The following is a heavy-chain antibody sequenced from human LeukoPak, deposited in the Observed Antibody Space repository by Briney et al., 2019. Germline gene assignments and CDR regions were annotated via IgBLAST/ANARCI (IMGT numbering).Heavy chain of an antibody. CDR2: IYYSGST. D-gene: IGHD3-10*01. J-gene: IGHJ4*02. CDR1: GGSISSYY. Sequence: PSVTLSLTCTVSGGSISSYYWSWIRQPPGKGLEWIGYIYYSGSTNYNPSLKSRVTISVDTSKNQFSLKLSSVTAADTAVYYCARQLLWFGEPIDYWGQGTLVTVSS. CDR3: ARQLLWFGEPIDY. V-gene: IGHV4-59*08.